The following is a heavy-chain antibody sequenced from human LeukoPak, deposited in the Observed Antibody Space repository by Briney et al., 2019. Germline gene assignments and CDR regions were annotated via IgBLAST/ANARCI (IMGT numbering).Heavy chain of an antibody. D-gene: IGHD5-18*01. CDR2: ISYDGSNK. V-gene: IGHV3-30-3*01. Sequence: GGSLRLSCAASGFTFSSYAMHWVRQAPGKGLEWVAVISYDGSNKYYADSVKGRFTISRDNSKNTLYLQMNSLRAEDTAVYYCARVRVQLWLHPPFDYWGQGTLVTVPS. CDR3: ARVRVQLWLHPPFDY. CDR1: GFTFSSYA. J-gene: IGHJ4*02.